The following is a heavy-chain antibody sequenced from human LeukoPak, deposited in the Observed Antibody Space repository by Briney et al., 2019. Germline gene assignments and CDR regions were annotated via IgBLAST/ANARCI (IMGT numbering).Heavy chain of an antibody. Sequence: GTSVKVSCKASGFTFTSSAMQWVRQARGQRLEWIGWIVVGSGNTNYAQKFQERVTITRDMSTSTAYMELSSLRSEDTAVYYCAAGRSDYYDSSGYYGPFGYWGQGTLVTVSS. D-gene: IGHD3-22*01. CDR1: GFTFTSSA. V-gene: IGHV1-58*02. J-gene: IGHJ4*02. CDR3: AAGRSDYYDSSGYYGPFGY. CDR2: IVVGSGNT.